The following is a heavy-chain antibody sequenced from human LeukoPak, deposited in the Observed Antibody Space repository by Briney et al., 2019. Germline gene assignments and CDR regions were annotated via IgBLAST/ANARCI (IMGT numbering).Heavy chain of an antibody. V-gene: IGHV3-11*01. CDR3: AKPYGSLSRGGLDV. CDR1: GFTFSDYY. Sequence: GGSLRLSCAASGFTFSDYYMSWIRQAPGKGLEWVSYISSSGSTIYYADSVKGRFTISRDNARNSLYLQMNSLGAEDTAVYYCAKPYGSLSRGGLDVWGQGTTVIVSS. D-gene: IGHD1-26*01. J-gene: IGHJ6*02. CDR2: ISSSGSTI.